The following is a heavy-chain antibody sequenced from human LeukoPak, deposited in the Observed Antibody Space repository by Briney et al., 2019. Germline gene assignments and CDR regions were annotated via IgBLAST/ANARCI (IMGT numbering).Heavy chain of an antibody. Sequence: GGSLRLSCAASGFTFSSYEMNWVRQAPGKGLEWVSYISSSGSTIYYADSVKGRFTISRDNAKNSLYLQMNSLRAEDTAVYYFAREEYSSRGAFDIWGQGTMVTVSS. CDR3: AREEYSSRGAFDI. J-gene: IGHJ3*02. V-gene: IGHV3-48*03. D-gene: IGHD5-18*01. CDR2: ISSSGSTI. CDR1: GFTFSSYE.